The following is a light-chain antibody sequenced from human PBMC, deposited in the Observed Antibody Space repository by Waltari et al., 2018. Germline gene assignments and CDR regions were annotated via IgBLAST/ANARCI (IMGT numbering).Light chain of an antibody. V-gene: IGKV1-39*01. CDR1: QSIYGY. J-gene: IGKJ1*01. CDR3: QPTYTSPWT. Sequence: DILLTQSPSSLSASAGDGVPITCRATQSIYGYLNWYQQKPGKPPKLLIHAASSLQSGVPSRFSGSGSGTDFTLTITSLQPEDFASYYCQPTYTSPWTFGQGTRVEIK. CDR2: AAS.